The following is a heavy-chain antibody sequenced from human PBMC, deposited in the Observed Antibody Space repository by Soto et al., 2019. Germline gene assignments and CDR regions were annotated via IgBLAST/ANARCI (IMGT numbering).Heavy chain of an antibody. CDR1: GGSISSGDYY. D-gene: IGHD3-10*01. CDR2: IYYSGST. V-gene: IGHV4-30-4*01. J-gene: IGHJ4*02. CDR3: ASMGYHYGSGSYPLDY. Sequence: PSETLSLTCTVSGGSISSGDYYWSWIRQPPGKGLEWIGYIYYSGSTYYNPSLKSRVTISVDTSTNQFSLNLRSVTAADTAVYYCASMGYHYGSGSYPLDYWGQGILVTV.